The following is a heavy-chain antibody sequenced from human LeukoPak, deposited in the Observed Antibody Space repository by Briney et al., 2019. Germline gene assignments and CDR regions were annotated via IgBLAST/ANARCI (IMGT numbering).Heavy chain of an antibody. CDR2: IYYSGST. D-gene: IGHD5-18*01. CDR1: GGSISNYY. V-gene: IGHV4-59*01. J-gene: IGHJ6*03. Sequence: SETLSLTCTVSGGSISNYYWNWIRQPPGKGLEWIGYIYYSGSTNYNPSLRSRVTISVDTSKNQISLKLSSVTAADTAVYYCARGYSYGTLGMDVWGKGTTVTVSS. CDR3: ARGYSYGTLGMDV.